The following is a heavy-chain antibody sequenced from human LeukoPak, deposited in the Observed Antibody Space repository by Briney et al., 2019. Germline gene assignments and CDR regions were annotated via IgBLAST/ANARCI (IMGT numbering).Heavy chain of an antibody. CDR2: MNHDGSTT. V-gene: IGHV3-74*01. D-gene: IGHD2/OR15-2a*01. CDR3: ARAGYYRFDY. CDR1: GFTFSSSW. J-gene: IGHJ4*02. Sequence: GGSLRLSCAASGFTFSSSWMHWVRQAPGEGLVWVSRMNHDGSTTDYADSVKGRFTISRDNAKNTLYLQMNSLRGDDTAVYYCARAGYYRFDYWGQGTLVTVPS.